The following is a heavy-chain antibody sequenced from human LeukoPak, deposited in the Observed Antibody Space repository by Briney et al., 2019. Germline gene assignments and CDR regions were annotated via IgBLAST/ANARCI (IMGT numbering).Heavy chain of an antibody. CDR2: IYYSGST. V-gene: IGHV4-59*01. CDR1: GGSISGYY. D-gene: IGHD2-15*01. J-gene: IGHJ4*02. Sequence: SETLSLTCTVPGGSISGYYWSWVRQPPGEGLEWVGYIYYSGSTNYNPSLKSRVTISLDTSKNQFSLQLSSVTAADTAVYYCARAGPGYCSGSSCFDYWGRGTLVTVSS. CDR3: ARAGPGYCSGSSCFDY.